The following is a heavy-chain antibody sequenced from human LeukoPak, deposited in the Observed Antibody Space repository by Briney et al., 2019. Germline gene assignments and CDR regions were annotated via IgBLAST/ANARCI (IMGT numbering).Heavy chain of an antibody. J-gene: IGHJ4*02. Sequence: GGSLRLSCAASGFIVTSNYLNWVRQAPGKGLEWVSLIYSGGRTYYADSVKGRFIISRDDSKNTLNLQMNSLRAEDTAVYYCARGGSSFYGSGSYYNIDWGQGTLDTVSS. V-gene: IGHV3-66*01. D-gene: IGHD3-10*01. CDR1: GFIVTSNY. CDR2: IYSGGRT. CDR3: ARGGSSFYGSGSYYNID.